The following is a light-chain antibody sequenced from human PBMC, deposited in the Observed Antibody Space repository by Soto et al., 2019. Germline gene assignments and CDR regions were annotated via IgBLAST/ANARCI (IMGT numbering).Light chain of an antibody. J-gene: IGKJ4*01. Sequence: IHMPLSPSTLPASVGDRVTITCRASQSISNWLAWYQQKPGTAPKVLIYHASNLQSGVPSRFSGSGSGTDFTLTISSLEPEDFVSYYCPESYSIPQPTCGGGT. CDR3: PESYSIPQPT. CDR1: QSISNW. CDR2: HAS. V-gene: IGKV1-39*01.